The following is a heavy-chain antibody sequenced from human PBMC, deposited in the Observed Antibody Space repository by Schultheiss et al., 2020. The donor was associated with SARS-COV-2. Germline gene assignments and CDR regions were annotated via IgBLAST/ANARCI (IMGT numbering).Heavy chain of an antibody. CDR2: ISSNGGST. J-gene: IGHJ4*02. V-gene: IGHV3-64D*06. CDR1: GFIFSNYE. D-gene: IGHD3-3*01. CDR3: VKDHSPRFWSGYYVTVSGHDY. Sequence: GESLKISCAASGFIFSNYEMNWVRQAPGKGLEYVSAISSNGGSTYYADSVKGRFTISRDNSKNTLYLQMSSLRAEDTAVYYCVKDHSPRFWSGYYVTVSGHDYWGQGTLVTVSS.